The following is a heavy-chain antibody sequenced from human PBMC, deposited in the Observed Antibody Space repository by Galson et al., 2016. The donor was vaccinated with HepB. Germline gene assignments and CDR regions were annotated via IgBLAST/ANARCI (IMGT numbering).Heavy chain of an antibody. V-gene: IGHV4-59*01. D-gene: IGHD6-19*01. CDR3: AGGIAVPLAHAFDV. J-gene: IGHJ3*01. Sequence: SETLSLTCTVSGVSISNYYWGWIRQPPGKGLEWIGYIYYSGSTNYDPSLKSRVTISKDTSQNHFSLRLSSVTAADTAVYYCAGGIAVPLAHAFDVWGQGTMVTVSS. CDR1: GVSISNYY. CDR2: IYYSGST.